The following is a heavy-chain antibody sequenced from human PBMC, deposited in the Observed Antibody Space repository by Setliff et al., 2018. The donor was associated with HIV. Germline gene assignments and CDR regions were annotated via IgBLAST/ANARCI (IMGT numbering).Heavy chain of an antibody. D-gene: IGHD3-22*01. V-gene: IGHV4-31*03. Sequence: SETLSLTCNVSGGSISSGGFYWNWIRQHPGKGLEWIEYIYNSGSTYYSPSLQSRLTISVDTSKNQLSLKLTSVTAADTAVYYCARLTYYYDTSGPAAACDIWGQGTMVTVSS. J-gene: IGHJ3*02. CDR2: IYNSGST. CDR1: GGSISSGGFY. CDR3: ARLTYYYDTSGPAAACDI.